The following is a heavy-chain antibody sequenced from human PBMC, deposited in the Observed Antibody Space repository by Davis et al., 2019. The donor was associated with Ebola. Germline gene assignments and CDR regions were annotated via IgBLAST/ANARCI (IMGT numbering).Heavy chain of an antibody. CDR2: IIPILGIA. Sequence: SVKVSCKASGGTFSSYAISWVRQAPGQGLEWMGRIIPILGIANYAQKFQGRVTITADKSTSTAYMELSSLRSEDTAVYYCASGGTWELLSYYYYGMDVWGPGTAVTVAS. D-gene: IGHD1-26*01. J-gene: IGHJ6*02. CDR1: GGTFSSYA. CDR3: ASGGTWELLSYYYYGMDV. V-gene: IGHV1-69*04.